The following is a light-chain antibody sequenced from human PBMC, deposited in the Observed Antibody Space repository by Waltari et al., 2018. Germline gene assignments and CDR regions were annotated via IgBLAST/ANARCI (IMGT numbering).Light chain of an antibody. V-gene: IGKV1-5*03. CDR2: KTS. J-gene: IGKJ1*01. Sequence: DIQMTQSPSTLSASVGERVTLTCRASQNIDRWLAWYQQKPGKAPKLLIYKTSSLESGVASRFSGSGYATEFTLTISSLQPDDFATYYCQEYRTYRTFGQGTKVEIK. CDR3: QEYRTYRT. CDR1: QNIDRW.